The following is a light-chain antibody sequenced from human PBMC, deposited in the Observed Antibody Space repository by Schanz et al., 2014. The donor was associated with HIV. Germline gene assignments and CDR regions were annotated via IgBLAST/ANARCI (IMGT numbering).Light chain of an antibody. J-gene: IGLJ2*01. Sequence: QSALTQPASVSGSPGQSITISCTGTSSDVGNYNLVSWYQQHPGKAPKLMIYGVSVRPSGVSHRFSGSKSGNTASLTISGLQAEDEADYYCSSYTSSSTLVVFGGGTKVTVL. CDR1: SSDVGNYNL. CDR2: GVS. V-gene: IGLV2-14*02. CDR3: SSYTSSSTLVV.